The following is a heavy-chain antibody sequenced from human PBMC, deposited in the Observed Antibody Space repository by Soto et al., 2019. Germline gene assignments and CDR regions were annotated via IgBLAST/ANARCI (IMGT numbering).Heavy chain of an antibody. CDR2: IYSGGST. CDR1: GFTVSSNY. CDR3: AGQSGGTAMVQFYWYYDL. J-gene: IGHJ2*01. D-gene: IGHD5-18*01. V-gene: IGHV3-53*01. Sequence: PVGSLRLSCAASGFTVSSNYVSWVRQAPGKGLEWVSVIYSGGSTYYADSVKGRFTISRDNSKNTLYLQMNSLRAEDTAVYYCAGQSGGTAMVQFYWYYDLWGRGTLVTVSS.